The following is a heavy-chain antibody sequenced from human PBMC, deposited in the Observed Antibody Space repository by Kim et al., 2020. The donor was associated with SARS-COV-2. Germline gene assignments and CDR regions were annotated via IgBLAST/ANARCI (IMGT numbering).Heavy chain of an antibody. CDR2: ISNTGINR. Sequence: GGSLRLSCAASGFTFTSRAMAWARQAPGKGLEWVSFISNTGINRFYADSVKGRFTISRDDSQSALFLQMASLTAEDTAIDYCARGPWAAAGGWFDPWGQG. V-gene: IGHV3-23*01. CDR3: ARGPWAAAGGWFDP. CDR1: GFTFTSRA. J-gene: IGHJ5*02. D-gene: IGHD6-13*01.